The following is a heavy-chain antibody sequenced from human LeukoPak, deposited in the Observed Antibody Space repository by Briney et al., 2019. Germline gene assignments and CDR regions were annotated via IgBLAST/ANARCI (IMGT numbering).Heavy chain of an antibody. CDR3: AKDRRPDGSGSYCNY. Sequence: PGRSLRLSCAASGFTFSSYGMHWVRQAPGKGLEWVAVISYDGSNKYYADSVKGRFTISRDNSKNTLYLQMNSLRAEDTAVYYCAKDRRPDGSGSYCNYWGQGTLVTVSS. CDR1: GFTFSSYG. V-gene: IGHV3-30*18. CDR2: ISYDGSNK. D-gene: IGHD3-10*01. J-gene: IGHJ4*02.